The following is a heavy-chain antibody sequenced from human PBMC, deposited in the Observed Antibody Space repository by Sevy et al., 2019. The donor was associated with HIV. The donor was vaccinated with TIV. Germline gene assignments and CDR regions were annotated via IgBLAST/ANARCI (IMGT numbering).Heavy chain of an antibody. V-gene: IGHV3-15*01. J-gene: IGHJ4*02. D-gene: IGHD6-19*01. CDR1: GFTFSNAW. CDR2: IKSKTDGGIT. Sequence: GGSLRLSCAASGFTFSNAWMSWVRQAPGKGLEWVGRIKSKTDGGITDYAAPVKGRFTISSDDSKNTLYLQMNSLKTEDTAVYYCTTDPLGYSSGWFFIDYWGQGTLVTVSS. CDR3: TTDPLGYSSGWFFIDY.